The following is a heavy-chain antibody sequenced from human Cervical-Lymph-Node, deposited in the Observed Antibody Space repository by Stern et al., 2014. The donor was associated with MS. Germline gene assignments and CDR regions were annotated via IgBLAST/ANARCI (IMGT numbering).Heavy chain of an antibody. Sequence: QVTLKESGPALVKPTQTLTLTCTFSGFSLTTSGMCVSWIRQPPGKALECLAIIDWDDDKSYNTSLKTRLTISKDTSKNQVVLTMTNMDPVDTATYYCARFYSSSSFADAFDIWGQGTMVTVSS. CDR3: ARFYSSSSFADAFDI. D-gene: IGHD6-6*01. CDR1: GFSLTTSGMC. V-gene: IGHV2-70*01. CDR2: IDWDDDK. J-gene: IGHJ3*02.